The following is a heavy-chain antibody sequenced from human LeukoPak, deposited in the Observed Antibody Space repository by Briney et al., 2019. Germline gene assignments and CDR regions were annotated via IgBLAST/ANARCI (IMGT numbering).Heavy chain of an antibody. CDR1: GGSISSYY. Sequence: PSETLSLTCTVSGGSISSYYWSWIRQPPGKGLEWIGYIYYSGSTNYNPSLKSRVTISVDTSKNQFSLKLSSVTAADTAVYYCARERWLHAYPRVYFDYWGQGTLVTVSS. V-gene: IGHV4-59*12. CDR2: IYYSGST. J-gene: IGHJ4*02. CDR3: ARERWLHAYPRVYFDY. D-gene: IGHD5-12*01.